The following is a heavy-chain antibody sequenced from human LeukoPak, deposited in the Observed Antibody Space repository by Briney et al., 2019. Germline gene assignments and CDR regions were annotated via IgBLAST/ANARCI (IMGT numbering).Heavy chain of an antibody. CDR2: FDPEDGET. D-gene: IGHD2-2*01. CDR1: GYTLTELS. J-gene: IGHJ4*02. CDR3: ATPLGYCSSTSCYKFDY. Sequence: ASVKVSCKVSGYTLTELSMHWVRQAPGKGLEWMGGFDPEDGETIYAQKFQGRVTMTEDTSTDTAYMELSSLRSEDTAVYYCATPLGYCSSTSCYKFDYWGQETLSPSPQ. V-gene: IGHV1-24*01.